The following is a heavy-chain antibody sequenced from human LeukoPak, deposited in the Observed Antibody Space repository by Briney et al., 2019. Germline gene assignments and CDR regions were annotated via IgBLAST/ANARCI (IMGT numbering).Heavy chain of an antibody. CDR3: VRGGPDIPYGDNPYYFDY. CDR1: GGSISSSSYY. V-gene: IGHV4-39*01. J-gene: IGHJ4*02. CDR2: IYYSGST. Sequence: PSETLSLTCTVSGGSISSSSYYWGWIRQPPGTGLEWIGSIYYSGSTYYNPSLKSRVTISVDTSKNQFSLKVSSVTAADTAVYYCVRGGPDIPYGDNPYYFDYWGQGTLVTVSS. D-gene: IGHD4-17*01.